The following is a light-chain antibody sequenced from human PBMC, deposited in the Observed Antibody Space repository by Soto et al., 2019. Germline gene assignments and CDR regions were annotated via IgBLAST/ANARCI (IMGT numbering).Light chain of an antibody. CDR2: WAS. Sequence: DIVMTQAPASLAVSLGERASINCSSSQSVLYSSTNRNYLTWYQQKPGHPPKLLIYWASTRESGVPDRFSGSGSGTDFTLTISSLQTEDVAVYYCQQFYTTPLTFGGGTKVEIK. CDR3: QQFYTTPLT. J-gene: IGKJ4*01. V-gene: IGKV4-1*01. CDR1: QSVLYSSTNRNY.